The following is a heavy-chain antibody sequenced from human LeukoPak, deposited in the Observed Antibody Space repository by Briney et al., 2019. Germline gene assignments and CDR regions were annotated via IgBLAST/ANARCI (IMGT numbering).Heavy chain of an antibody. J-gene: IGHJ4*02. V-gene: IGHV4-34*01. CDR2: INHSGST. CDR1: GGSFSGYY. Sequence: SETLSLTCAVYGGSFSGYYWSWIRQPPGKGLEWIGEINHSGSTNYNPSLKSRVTISVDTSKNQFSLKLSSVTAADTAVYYCARGHVYDSSGYYYVEYYFDYWGQGTLVTVSS. D-gene: IGHD3-22*01. CDR3: ARGHVYDSSGYYYVEYYFDY.